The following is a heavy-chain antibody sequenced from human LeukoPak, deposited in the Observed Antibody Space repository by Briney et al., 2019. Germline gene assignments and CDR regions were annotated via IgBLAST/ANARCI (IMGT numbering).Heavy chain of an antibody. J-gene: IGHJ4*02. CDR3: APWAPLQTTVTTSDS. D-gene: IGHD4-17*01. Sequence: GGSLRLSCAASGFTFSSCAMSWVRQAPGKGLERVSAISGSGVSTYYADSVKGRFTISRDNSKNTLYLQMNSLTAEDTAVYYCAPWAPLQTTVTTSDSWGQGTLVTVSS. CDR1: GFTFSSCA. V-gene: IGHV3-23*01. CDR2: ISGSGVST.